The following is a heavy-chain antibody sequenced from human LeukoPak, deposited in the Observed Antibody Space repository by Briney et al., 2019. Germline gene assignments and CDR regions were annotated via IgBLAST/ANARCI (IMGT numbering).Heavy chain of an antibody. CDR3: ARDEGWGVDY. Sequence: QAGGSLRLSCEASGFTFNNYWMNWVRQAPGKRLEWVANIKEDESKRYFVDSVKGRFTISRDNAKNSVYLQMNSLRAEDTAVYYCARDEGWGVDYWGQGTLVTVSS. CDR2: IKEDESKR. V-gene: IGHV3-7*04. J-gene: IGHJ4*02. D-gene: IGHD3-10*01. CDR1: GFTFNNYW.